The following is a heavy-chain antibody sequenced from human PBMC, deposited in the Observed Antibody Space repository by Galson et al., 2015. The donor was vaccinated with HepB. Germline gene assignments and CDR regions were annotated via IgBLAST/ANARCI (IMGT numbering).Heavy chain of an antibody. CDR2: INAGNGNT. Sequence: SVKVSCKASGYTFTSYAMHWVRQAPGQRLEWMGWINAGNGNTKYSQKFQGRVTITRDTSASTAYMELSSLRSEDTAVYYCAISGITILGGGGWGFDYYYMDVWGKGTTVTVSS. J-gene: IGHJ6*03. CDR3: AISGITILGGGGWGFDYYYMDV. V-gene: IGHV1-3*01. D-gene: IGHD3-3*01. CDR1: GYTFTSYA.